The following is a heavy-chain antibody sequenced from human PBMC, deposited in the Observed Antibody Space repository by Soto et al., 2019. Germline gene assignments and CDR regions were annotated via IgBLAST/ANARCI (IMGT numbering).Heavy chain of an antibody. CDR3: ARDQDAFCSGYYPALLDY. J-gene: IGHJ4*02. V-gene: IGHV3-20*04. Sequence: EVQLVESGGGVVRPGGSLRLACAASGFTFGDYGMRWVRQAPGKGLEWVAGINWDGRSTGYADSVKGRFTISRDNAQHAQSPKTTHLRAEGTALYYCARDQDAFCSGYYPALLDYWGQGTLVTVSS. CDR1: GFTFGDYG. CDR2: INWDGRST. D-gene: IGHD3-3*01.